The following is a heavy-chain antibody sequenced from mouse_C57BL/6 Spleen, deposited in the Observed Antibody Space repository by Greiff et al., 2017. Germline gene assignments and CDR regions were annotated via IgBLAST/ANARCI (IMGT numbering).Heavy chain of an antibody. CDR3: ARRYYSNRYAMDY. V-gene: IGHV1-64*01. D-gene: IGHD2-5*01. CDR2: IHPNSGST. J-gene: IGHJ4*01. Sequence: VQLQQPGAELVKPGASVKLSCKASGYTFTSYWMHWVKQRPGQGLEWIGMIHPNSGSTNYNEKFKSKATLTVDKSSSTAYMQLSSLTSEDSAVYYCARRYYSNRYAMDYWGQGTSVTVSS. CDR1: GYTFTSYW.